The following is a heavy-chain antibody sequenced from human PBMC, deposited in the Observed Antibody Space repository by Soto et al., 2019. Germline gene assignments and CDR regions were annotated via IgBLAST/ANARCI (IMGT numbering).Heavy chain of an antibody. D-gene: IGHD2-2*01. CDR2: IIPIFGTA. V-gene: IGHV1-69*13. Sequence: SVKVSCKASGGTFSSYAISWVRQAPGQGLEWMGGIIPIFGTANYAQKFQGRVTITADESTSTAYMELSSLRSEDTAVYYCARAQSDTIVVVPAAYGMDVWGQGTTLTVSS. J-gene: IGHJ6*02. CDR3: ARAQSDTIVVVPAAYGMDV. CDR1: GGTFSSYA.